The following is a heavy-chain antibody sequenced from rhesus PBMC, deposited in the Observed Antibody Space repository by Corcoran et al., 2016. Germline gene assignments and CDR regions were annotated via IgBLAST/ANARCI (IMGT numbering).Heavy chain of an antibody. J-gene: IGHJ4*01. CDR3: ARVKGGRLDY. V-gene: IGHV4-73*01. D-gene: IGHD3-16*01. Sequence: QVQLQQWGEGLVKPSETLSLTCAVYGGSISGYYYWSWIRQPPGKGLEWIGYIYGNSASTNDNPSLKNRVTISKDTSKNQFSLKLSSVTAADTAVYYCARVKGGRLDYWGQGVLVTVSS. CDR1: GGSISGYYY. CDR2: IYGNSAST.